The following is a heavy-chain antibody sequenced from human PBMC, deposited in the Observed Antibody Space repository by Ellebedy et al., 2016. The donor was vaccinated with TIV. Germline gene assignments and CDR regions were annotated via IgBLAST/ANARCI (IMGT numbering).Heavy chain of an antibody. CDR1: GASITSGDYR. CDR3: ARVFGLPGSFGWFDP. J-gene: IGHJ5*02. V-gene: IGHV4-31*03. Sequence: MPSETLSLTCTVSGASITSGDYRWTWIRHQPGKGLEWIGYNSYSGSRNQNPPLKSRVIISLDTSKNQFSLNLSSVTAADTAVYYCARVFGLPGSFGWFDPWGQGRLVTVS. D-gene: IGHD1-20*01. CDR2: NSYSGSR.